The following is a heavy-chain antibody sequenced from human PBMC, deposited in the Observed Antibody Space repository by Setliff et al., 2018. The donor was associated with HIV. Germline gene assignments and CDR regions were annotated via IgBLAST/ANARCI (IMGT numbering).Heavy chain of an antibody. CDR1: GDTFNNYA. V-gene: IGHV7-4-1*02. Sequence: ASVKVSCKASGDTFNNYAIGWVRQAPGQGLEWMGWINTNTGNPTYAQGFTGRFVLSLDTSVSTAYLQISSLKAEDTAVYYCARDGAAAGPWAFDIWGQGTMVTVSS. J-gene: IGHJ3*02. CDR3: ARDGAAAGPWAFDI. D-gene: IGHD6-13*01. CDR2: INTNTGNP.